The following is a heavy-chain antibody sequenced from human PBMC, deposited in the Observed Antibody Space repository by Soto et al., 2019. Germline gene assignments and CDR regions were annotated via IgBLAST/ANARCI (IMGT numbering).Heavy chain of an antibody. CDR3: ARTIVVGPARFDP. Sequence: QVQLQESGPGLVKPSQTLSLTCTVSGGSISSGGYYWSWIRQHPGKGLEWIGYIYYSGSTYYNPSPKSRVXXSXDXXKNQFSLKLSSVTAADTAVYYCARTIVVGPARFDPWGQGTLVTVSS. V-gene: IGHV4-31*03. J-gene: IGHJ5*02. CDR2: IYYSGST. D-gene: IGHD2-2*01. CDR1: GGSISSGGYY.